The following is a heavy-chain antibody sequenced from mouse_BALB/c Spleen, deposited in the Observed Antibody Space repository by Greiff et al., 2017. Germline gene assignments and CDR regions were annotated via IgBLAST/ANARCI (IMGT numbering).Heavy chain of an antibody. CDR3: ARTTVVAHMDY. D-gene: IGHD1-1*01. CDR1: GFSLSTSGMG. V-gene: IGHV8-12*01. Sequence: QVQLKQSGPGILQPSQTLSLTCSFSGFSLSTSGMGVSWIRQPSGKGLEWLAHIYWDDDKRYNPSLKSRLTISKDTSRNQVFRKITSVDTADTATYYCARTTVVAHMDYWGQGTSVTVSS. CDR2: IYWDDDK. J-gene: IGHJ4*01.